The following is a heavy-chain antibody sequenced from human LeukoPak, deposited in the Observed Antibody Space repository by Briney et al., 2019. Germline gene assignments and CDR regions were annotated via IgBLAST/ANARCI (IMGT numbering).Heavy chain of an antibody. J-gene: IGHJ4*02. CDR3: AREDYYDSSGYLDY. CDR1: GASISSYY. CDR2: IYTSGST. V-gene: IGHV4-4*07. Sequence: PSETLSLTCTVSGASISSYYWGWIRQPAGKGLECIGLIYTSGSTNYNPSLKSRVTMSRDTSKNQFSLKLFSVTAADTAVYYCAREDYYDSSGYLDYWGQGTLVTVSS. D-gene: IGHD3-22*01.